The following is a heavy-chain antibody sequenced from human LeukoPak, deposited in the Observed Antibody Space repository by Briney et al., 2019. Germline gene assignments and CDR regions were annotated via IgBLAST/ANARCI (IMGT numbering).Heavy chain of an antibody. CDR2: ISYDGSNK. D-gene: IGHD3-22*01. CDR1: GFTFSSYA. J-gene: IGHJ4*02. V-gene: IGHV3-30*01. Sequence: GGSLRLSCAASGFTFSSYAMHRVRQAPGKGLEWVAVISYDGSNKYYADSVKGRFTISRDNSKNTLYLQMNSLRAEDTAVYYCARGSPAKSSGYYRPFDYWGQGTLVTVSS. CDR3: ARGSPAKSSGYYRPFDY.